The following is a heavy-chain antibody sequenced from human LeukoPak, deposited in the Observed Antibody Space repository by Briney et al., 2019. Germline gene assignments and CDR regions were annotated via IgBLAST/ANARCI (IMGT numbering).Heavy chain of an antibody. J-gene: IGHJ4*02. CDR3: ARGGYERSLVN. Sequence: GGSLRLSCAVSGFTLSSYEMNWVRQAPGKGLEWVSHISSSGSSIYYADSVMGRFTISRDNAKNSLYLQMNSLRAEDTAVYYCARGGYERSLVNWGQGTLVTVSS. V-gene: IGHV3-48*03. D-gene: IGHD5-12*01. CDR1: GFTLSSYE. CDR2: ISSSGSSI.